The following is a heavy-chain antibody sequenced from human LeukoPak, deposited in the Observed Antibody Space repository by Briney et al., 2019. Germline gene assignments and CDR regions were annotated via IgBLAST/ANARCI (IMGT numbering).Heavy chain of an antibody. D-gene: IGHD3-10*01. V-gene: IGHV1-8*01. CDR1: GYTFTSYD. CDR2: MNPNSGNT. J-gene: IGHJ4*02. Sequence: GASVKVSCKASGYTFTSYDINWVRQATGQGLVWMGWMNPNSGNTGYAQKFQGRVIMTRNTSISTAYMELSSLRYEDTAVYYCARRGRASEIDYWGQGTLVTVSS. CDR3: ARRGRASEIDY.